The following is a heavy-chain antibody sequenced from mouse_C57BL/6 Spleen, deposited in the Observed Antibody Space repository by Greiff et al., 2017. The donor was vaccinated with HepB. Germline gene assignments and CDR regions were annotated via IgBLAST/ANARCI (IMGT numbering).Heavy chain of an antibody. CDR1: GFTFSSYA. Sequence: EVQRVESGGGLVKPGGSLKLSCAASGFTFSSYAMSWVRQTPEKRLEWVATISDGGSYTYYPDNVKGRFTISRDNAKNNLYLQMSHLKSEDTAMYYCAREGVSYFDYWGQGTTRTVSS. V-gene: IGHV5-4*01. CDR3: AREGVSYFDY. CDR2: ISDGGSYT. J-gene: IGHJ2*01.